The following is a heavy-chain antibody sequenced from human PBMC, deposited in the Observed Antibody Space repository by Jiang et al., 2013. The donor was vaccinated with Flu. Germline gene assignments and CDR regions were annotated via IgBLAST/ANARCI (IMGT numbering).Heavy chain of an antibody. CDR1: GFTFSSYG. J-gene: IGHJ4*02. V-gene: IGHV3-30*18. CDR3: AKAIWGSGSYYSPFDY. Sequence: SGGGVVQPGRSLRLSCAASGFTFSSYGMHWVRQAPGKGLEWVAVISYDGSNKYYADSVKGRFTISRDNSKNTLYLQMNSLRAEDTAVYYCAKAIWGSGSYYSPFDYWGQGTLVTVSS. D-gene: IGHD3-10*01. CDR2: ISYDGSNK.